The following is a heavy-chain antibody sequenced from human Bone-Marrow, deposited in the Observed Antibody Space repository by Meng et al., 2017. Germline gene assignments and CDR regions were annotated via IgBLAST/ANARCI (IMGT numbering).Heavy chain of an antibody. D-gene: IGHD3-22*01. CDR1: GYTFASYA. CDR2: ISAYNGHT. CDR3: AREDPNNSGYPYFDY. V-gene: IGHV1-18*01. J-gene: IGHJ4*02. Sequence: QVQLVQSGAEVKKPGASVNVSCKASGYTFASYAFSWVRQAPGQGLEWMGWISAYNGHTKYAQMFQGRVTLTTDTSTSTAYMELRSLRSDDTAVYYCAREDPNNSGYPYFDYWGQGTLVTVSS.